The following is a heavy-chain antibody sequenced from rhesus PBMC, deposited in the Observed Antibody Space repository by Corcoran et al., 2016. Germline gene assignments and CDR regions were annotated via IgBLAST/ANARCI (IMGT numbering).Heavy chain of an antibody. CDR1: GYTFTELS. Sequence: EVQPVQSGADVKKPGASVKVSCKVSGYTFTELSIHWVRQAPGKGLDWMGGVDPGYGEKIHAEKFQGICTMTEDTSTDTAYRELRSLGSKDTDVYYCTRGYSGNSPYVDYCGQGVLVTVTA. V-gene: IGHV1-156*01. CDR3: TRGYSGNSPYVDY. CDR2: VDPGYGEK. J-gene: IGHJ4*01. D-gene: IGHD5-24*01.